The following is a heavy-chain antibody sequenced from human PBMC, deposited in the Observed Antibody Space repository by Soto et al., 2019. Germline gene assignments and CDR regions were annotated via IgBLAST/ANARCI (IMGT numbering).Heavy chain of an antibody. V-gene: IGHV3-23*01. CDR2: ISGSGGST. D-gene: IGHD5-12*01. CDR1: GFTFSSYA. J-gene: IGHJ4*02. Sequence: GGSLRLSCAASGFTFSSYAMSWVRQAPGKGLEWVSAISGSGGSTYYADSGKGRFTISRDNSKNTLYLQMNSLRAEDTAVYYCAKDRYSGYDWSLIWDYWGQGTLVTVSS. CDR3: AKDRYSGYDWSLIWDY.